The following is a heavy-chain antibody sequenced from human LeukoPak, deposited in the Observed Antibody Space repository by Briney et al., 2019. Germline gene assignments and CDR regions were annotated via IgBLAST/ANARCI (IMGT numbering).Heavy chain of an antibody. CDR1: GYTFTGRY. V-gene: IGHV1-2*02. J-gene: IGHJ4*02. D-gene: IGHD3-22*01. Sequence: ASVKVSCKASGYTFTGRYMHWVRQAPGQGLEWMGWINPNSGVTNYAQKFQGRVTMTRDTSITTAYMELSSLRSDDTAVYHCARGGPNYQDTSGYYHPCDYWGQGTLVTVSS. CDR2: INPNSGVT. CDR3: ARGGPNYQDTSGYYHPCDY.